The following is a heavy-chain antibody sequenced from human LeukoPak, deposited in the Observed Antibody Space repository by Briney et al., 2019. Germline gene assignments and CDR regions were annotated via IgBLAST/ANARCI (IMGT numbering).Heavy chain of an antibody. CDR3: ARDPLYCGSTTCYNYYYAVDV. CDR1: GFTFTSYA. Sequence: PGRSLRLSCAASGFTFTSYAMSWVRQAPGKGLEWVSGISGSGGSTYYADSVKGRFTISKDNSKNTLNLQMNSLRDEDTAVYFCARDPLYCGSTTCYNYYYAVDVWGQGTTVTVSS. J-gene: IGHJ6*02. V-gene: IGHV3-23*01. D-gene: IGHD2-2*02. CDR2: ISGSGGST.